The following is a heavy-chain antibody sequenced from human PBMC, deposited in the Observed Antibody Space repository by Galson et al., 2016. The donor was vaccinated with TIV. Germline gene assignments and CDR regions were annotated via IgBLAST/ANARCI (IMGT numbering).Heavy chain of an antibody. V-gene: IGHV1-69*05. D-gene: IGHD3-22*01. CDR3: TSPPHYSEINGYWNDAFDI. Sequence: SVKVSCKASGVTFSSYAISWVRQAAGQGLEWIGGIIPMFGTTNYAQKFQGRVTVTTAGPRTTVYMELSNLRSEDTAGYYCTSPPHYSEINGYWNDAFDIWGQGTMVTVSS. CDR1: GVTFSSYA. CDR2: IIPMFGTT. J-gene: IGHJ3*02.